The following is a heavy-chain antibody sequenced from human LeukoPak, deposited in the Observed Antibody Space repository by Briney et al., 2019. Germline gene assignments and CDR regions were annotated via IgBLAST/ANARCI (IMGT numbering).Heavy chain of an antibody. CDR1: DYSISSGYY. CDR3: ARLSGIYCDRGSCFNCFDS. V-gene: IGHV4-38-2*01. Sequence: SETLSLTCAVSDYSISSGYYWGWIRQPPGKGLEWIANIYHGGNTYYNPSLKSRVTLSVDTSKNQFSLRLTSVTAADTAVYYCARLSGIYCDRGSCFNCFDSWGQGTLVTVSS. J-gene: IGHJ5*01. D-gene: IGHD2-15*01. CDR2: IYHGGNT.